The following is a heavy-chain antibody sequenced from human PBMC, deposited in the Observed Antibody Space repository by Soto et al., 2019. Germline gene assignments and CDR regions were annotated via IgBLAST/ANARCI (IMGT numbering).Heavy chain of an antibody. Sequence: SVKVSCKASGGTFSSYAISWVRQAPGQGLEWMGGIIPIFGTANYAQKFQGRVTITADKSTSTAYMELSSLRSEDTAVYYCARVYGITGKTRTPQDIFDIWGQGTMVTV. CDR1: GGTFSSYA. CDR2: IIPIFGTA. J-gene: IGHJ3*02. V-gene: IGHV1-69*06. CDR3: ARVYGITGKTRTPQDIFDI. D-gene: IGHD1-20*01.